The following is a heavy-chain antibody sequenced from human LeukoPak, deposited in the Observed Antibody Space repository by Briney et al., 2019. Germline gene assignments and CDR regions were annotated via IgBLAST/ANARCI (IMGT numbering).Heavy chain of an antibody. CDR3: AREASELGTRYFDY. J-gene: IGHJ4*02. CDR2: IYTSGST. Sequence: SETLSLTCTVSGGSISSGNYYWNWIRQPAGKGLEWIGRIYTSGSTNYNPSLKSRVTISVDTSKNQFSLKLSSVTAADTAVYYCAREASELGTRYFDYWGQGTLVTVSS. D-gene: IGHD7-27*01. V-gene: IGHV4-61*02. CDR1: GGSISSGNYY.